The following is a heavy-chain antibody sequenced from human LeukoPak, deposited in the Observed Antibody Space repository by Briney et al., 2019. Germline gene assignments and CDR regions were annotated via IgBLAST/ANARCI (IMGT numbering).Heavy chain of an antibody. J-gene: IGHJ6*03. CDR2: TYSGGST. CDR3: ARDNYYYCVDV. CDR1: GFTVSSNY. V-gene: IGHV3-66*01. Sequence: PGGSLKLSCAASGFTVSSNYMSWVRQAPGKGLEWVSVTYSGGSTYYADSVKGRFTISRDNSKNTVYLQMNSLRAEDTAVYYCARDNYYYCVDVWGKGTTVTISS.